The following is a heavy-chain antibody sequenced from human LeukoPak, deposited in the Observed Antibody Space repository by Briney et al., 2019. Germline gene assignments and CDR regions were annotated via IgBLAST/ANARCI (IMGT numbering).Heavy chain of an antibody. V-gene: IGHV3-43D*03. CDR3: AKSGPHRAMVGIDY. D-gene: IGHD5-18*01. CDR1: GFTFDDFA. J-gene: IGHJ4*02. CDR2: ISWDGGST. Sequence: GGSLRLSCAASGFTFDDFAMHWVRQAPGKGLEWVSLISWDGGSTYYTDSVKGRFTISRDNSKNSLYLQMNSLRTEDTAFYYCAKSGPHRAMVGIDYWGQGALVTVSS.